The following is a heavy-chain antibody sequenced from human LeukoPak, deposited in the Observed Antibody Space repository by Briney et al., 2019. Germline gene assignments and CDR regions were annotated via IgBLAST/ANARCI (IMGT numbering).Heavy chain of an antibody. CDR1: GGSISSGGYY. Sequence: SETLSLTCTVSGGSISSGGYYWSWIRQHPGKGLEWIGYIYYSGSTYYNPSLKSRVTISVDTSKNQFSLKLSSVTAADMAVYYCARSRTTVVNGHFDYWGQGTLVTVSS. D-gene: IGHD4-23*01. V-gene: IGHV4-31*03. CDR2: IYYSGST. CDR3: ARSRTTVVNGHFDY. J-gene: IGHJ4*02.